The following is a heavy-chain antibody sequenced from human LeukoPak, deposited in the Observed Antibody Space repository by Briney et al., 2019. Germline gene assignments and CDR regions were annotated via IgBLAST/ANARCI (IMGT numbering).Heavy chain of an antibody. V-gene: IGHV4-59*08. D-gene: IGHD6-13*01. J-gene: IGHJ5*02. CDR2: IHYSEST. CDR1: GGSISSYY. Sequence: PSETLSLTCTVSGGSISSYYWSWIRQPPGKGLEWIGYIHYSESTNYNPSLKSRVSISVDMSKNQFSLKLTSVTATDTAVYYCARSGGIASHSWFDPWGQGTLVTVSS. CDR3: ARSGGIASHSWFDP.